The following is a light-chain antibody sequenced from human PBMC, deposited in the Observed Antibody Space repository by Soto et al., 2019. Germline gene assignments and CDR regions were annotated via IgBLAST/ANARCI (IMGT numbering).Light chain of an antibody. Sequence: EIVLTQSPGTLSLSPGERATLSCRASQSVSSSYLAWYQQKPGQAPRLLIYGASSRATGIPDRFSGSGSGTDFTLTISRPEPEDFEVYYCQQYGSSPWTFGQGTKVHIK. CDR1: QSVSSSY. J-gene: IGKJ1*01. V-gene: IGKV3-20*01. CDR2: GAS. CDR3: QQYGSSPWT.